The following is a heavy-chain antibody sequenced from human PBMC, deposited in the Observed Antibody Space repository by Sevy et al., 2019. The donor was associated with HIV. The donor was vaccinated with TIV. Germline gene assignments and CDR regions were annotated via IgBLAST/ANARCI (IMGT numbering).Heavy chain of an antibody. Sequence: GGSLRLSCAASGFTFSNHAMHWVRQSPGKGLEWVAFIRSDGSHEYYADSVKGRFTISRDNSKNTVYLKMSSLRPEDRAVYYCARDRKVLLVVYAIPFDVFDIWGQRTMVTVSS. CDR2: IRSDGSHE. D-gene: IGHD2-8*02. J-gene: IGHJ3*02. CDR1: GFTFSNHA. V-gene: IGHV3-30*02. CDR3: ARDRKVLLVVYAIPFDVFDI.